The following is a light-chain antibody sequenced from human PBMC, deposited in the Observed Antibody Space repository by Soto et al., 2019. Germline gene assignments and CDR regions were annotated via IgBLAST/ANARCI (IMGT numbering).Light chain of an antibody. Sequence: QSVLTQPRSVSGSPGQSVTISCTGTSSDVGGYNYVSWYQQHPGKAPKLMMYDVSQRPSGVHGRFSGSKSGNTASLTISGLQAEDEADYYCCSYAGSYVFGTGTKVPVL. CDR3: CSYAGSYV. CDR2: DVS. J-gene: IGLJ1*01. V-gene: IGLV2-11*01. CDR1: SSDVGGYNY.